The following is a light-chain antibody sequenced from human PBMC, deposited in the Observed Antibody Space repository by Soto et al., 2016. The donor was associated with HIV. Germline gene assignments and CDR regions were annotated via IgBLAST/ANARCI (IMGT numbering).Light chain of an antibody. CDR3: QQSYSTPYT. CDR2: GAS. V-gene: IGKV1-39*01. CDR1: QSISTY. Sequence: IQMTQSPSSLSPSVGDRVTITCRASQSISTYLNWYQQKPGKAPNLLIYGASTLQSGVPSRFSGSGSGTDFTLTISSLQPEDFATYSCQQSYSTPYTFGQETKLEIK. J-gene: IGKJ2*01.